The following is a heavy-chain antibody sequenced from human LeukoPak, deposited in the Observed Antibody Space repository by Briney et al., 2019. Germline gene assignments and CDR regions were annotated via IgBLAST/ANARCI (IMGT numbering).Heavy chain of an antibody. CDR3: AKGDGGYGWYFDV. CDR2: ITGSGGST. CDR1: GFTVTSNY. J-gene: IGHJ2*01. Sequence: GGSLRLSCAASGFTVTSNYMSWVRQAPGKGLEWVSAITGSGGSTFYADSVKGRFTISRDNSKNTLYLQMNSLRAEDTAVYYCAKGDGGYGWYFDVWGRGTLVTVSS. V-gene: IGHV3-23*01. D-gene: IGHD5-12*01.